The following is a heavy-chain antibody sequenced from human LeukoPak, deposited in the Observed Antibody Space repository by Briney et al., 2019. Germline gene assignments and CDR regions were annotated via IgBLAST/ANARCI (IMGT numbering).Heavy chain of an antibody. CDR1: GFTFSSYS. CDR2: ISSSSSYI. CDR3: ARPYYDILTGTAEYFDL. J-gene: IGHJ2*01. V-gene: IGHV3-21*01. Sequence: PGGSLSLSCAASGFTFSSYSMNWVRQAPGKGLEWVSSISSSSSYIYYADSVKGRFTISRDNAKNSLYLQMNSLRAEDTAVYYCARPYYDILTGTAEYFDLWGRGTLVTVSS. D-gene: IGHD3-9*01.